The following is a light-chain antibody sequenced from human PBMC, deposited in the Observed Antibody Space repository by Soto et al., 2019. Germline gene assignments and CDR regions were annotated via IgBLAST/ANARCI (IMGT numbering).Light chain of an antibody. V-gene: IGLV1-40*01. CDR3: QSYDSSLSAHNHV. CDR2: GNS. Sequence: QSVLTQPPSVSGAPGQRVTISCTGSSSNIGAGYDVHWYQQLPGTAPKLLIYGNSNRPSGVPDRFSGSKSGTSASLAITGLQAEDEADYYCQSYDSSLSAHNHVFGTGTKVTVL. J-gene: IGLJ1*01. CDR1: SSNIGAGYD.